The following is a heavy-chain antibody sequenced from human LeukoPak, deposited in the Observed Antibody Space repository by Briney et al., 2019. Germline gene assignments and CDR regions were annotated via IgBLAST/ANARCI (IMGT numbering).Heavy chain of an antibody. CDR2: ISGSGGST. Sequence: GGSLRLSCAASGFTFSNYAMSWVRQAPGKGLEWVSGISGSGGSTYYADSVKGRFTISRDNSRNTLNLQMNSLRAEDTAVYYCARVNYYESSGYFRGFDYWGQGTLVSVSS. J-gene: IGHJ4*02. CDR1: GFTFSNYA. V-gene: IGHV3-23*01. D-gene: IGHD3-22*01. CDR3: ARVNYYESSGYFRGFDY.